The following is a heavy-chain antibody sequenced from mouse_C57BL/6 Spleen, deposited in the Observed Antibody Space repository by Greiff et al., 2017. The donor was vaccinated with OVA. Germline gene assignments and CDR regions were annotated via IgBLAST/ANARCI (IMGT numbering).Heavy chain of an antibody. V-gene: IGHV1-69*01. CDR2: IDPSDSYT. D-gene: IGHD1-1*01. J-gene: IGHJ2*01. CDR1: GYTFTSYW. Sequence: QVQLQQPGAELVMPGASVKLSCKASGYTFTSYWMHWVKQRPGQGLEWIGEIDPSDSYTNYNQKFKGKSTLTVDKSSSTAYMQLSSLTSEDSAVYYCARWAHYYGSSYLDYWGQGTTLTVSS. CDR3: ARWAHYYGSSYLDY.